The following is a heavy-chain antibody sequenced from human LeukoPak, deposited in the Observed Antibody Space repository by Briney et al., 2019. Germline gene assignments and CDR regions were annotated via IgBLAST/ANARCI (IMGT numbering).Heavy chain of an antibody. CDR3: ARGNIVVVVAATTNFDC. J-gene: IGHJ4*02. V-gene: IGHV4-39*07. CDR2: IYYSGST. CDR1: GGSISSSSYY. D-gene: IGHD2-15*01. Sequence: SETLSLTCTVSGGSISSSSYYWGWIRQPPGKGLEWIGSIYYSGSTYYNPSLKSRVTISVDTSKNQFSLKLSSVTAADTAVYYCARGNIVVVVAATTNFDCWGQGTLVTVSS.